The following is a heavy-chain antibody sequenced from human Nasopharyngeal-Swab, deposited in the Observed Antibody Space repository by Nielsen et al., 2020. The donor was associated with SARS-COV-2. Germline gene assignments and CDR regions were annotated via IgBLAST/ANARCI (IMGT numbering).Heavy chain of an antibody. V-gene: IGHV1-2*02. D-gene: IGHD3-10*01. CDR1: GYTFTGYY. J-gene: IGHJ4*02. CDR3: ARHLWFGELGDY. Sequence: ASVKVSCKASGYTFTGYYMHWVRQAPGQGLEWMGWINPNSGGTNYAQKFQGRVTMTRDTFISTAYMELSRLRSDDTAVYYCARHLWFGELGDYWGQGTLVTVSS. CDR2: INPNSGGT.